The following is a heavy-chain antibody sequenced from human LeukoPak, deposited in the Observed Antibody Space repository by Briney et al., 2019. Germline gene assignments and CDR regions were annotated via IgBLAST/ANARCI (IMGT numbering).Heavy chain of an antibody. Sequence: GGSLRLSCAASGFTFSSYAMSWVRQAPGKGLDWVSSISGSTINTYYADSVKGRFTISRDNSKNTLYLQMNSLRAEDTAIYYCAKGNYYDSTGYLYYFDYWGQGTLVTVSS. CDR1: GFTFSSYA. CDR3: AKGNYYDSTGYLYYFDY. D-gene: IGHD3-22*01. V-gene: IGHV3-23*01. CDR2: ISGSTINT. J-gene: IGHJ4*02.